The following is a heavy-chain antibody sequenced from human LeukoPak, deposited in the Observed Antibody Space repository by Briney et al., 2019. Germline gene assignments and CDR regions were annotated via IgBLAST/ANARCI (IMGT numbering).Heavy chain of an antibody. CDR3: AGGMFYYGSGSDTGDY. J-gene: IGHJ4*02. D-gene: IGHD3-10*01. CDR1: GFTFSSYA. CDR2: IVGSGAGT. V-gene: IGHV3-23*01. Sequence: GGSLRLSCAASGFTFSSYAMTWVRQAPGKGLEWVSSIVGSGAGTSYADSVKGRFTISRDNSKSTMYLQMNSLRAEDTAVYYCAGGMFYYGSGSDTGDYWGQGTLVTVSS.